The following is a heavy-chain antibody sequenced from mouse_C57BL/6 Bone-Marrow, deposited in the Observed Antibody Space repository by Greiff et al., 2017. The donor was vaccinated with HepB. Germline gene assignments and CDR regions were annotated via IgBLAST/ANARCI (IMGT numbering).Heavy chain of an antibody. CDR3: ARREIYYGNYEDYAMDY. V-gene: IGHV1-72*01. D-gene: IGHD2-1*01. Sequence: VQLHQSGAELVKPGASVKLSCKASGYTFTSYWMHWVKQRPGRGLEWIGRIDPNSGGTKYNEKFKSKATLTVDKPSSTAYMQLSSLTSEDSAVYYCARREIYYGNYEDYAMDYWGQGTSVTVSS. J-gene: IGHJ4*01. CDR2: IDPNSGGT. CDR1: GYTFTSYW.